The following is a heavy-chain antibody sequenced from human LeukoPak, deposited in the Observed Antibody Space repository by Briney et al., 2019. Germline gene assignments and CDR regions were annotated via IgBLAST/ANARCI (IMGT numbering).Heavy chain of an antibody. CDR1: GFTFSSYA. CDR3: AKFLPAFYYYGMDV. D-gene: IGHD3-9*01. J-gene: IGHJ6*02. V-gene: IGHV3-23*01. CDR2: ISGSGGST. Sequence: PGGSLRLSCAASGFTFSSYAMSWVRQAPGKGLEWVSAISGSGGSTYYSDSVKGRFTISRDNSKNTLYLQMNSLRAEDTAVYYCAKFLPAFYYYGMDVWGQGTTVTVSS.